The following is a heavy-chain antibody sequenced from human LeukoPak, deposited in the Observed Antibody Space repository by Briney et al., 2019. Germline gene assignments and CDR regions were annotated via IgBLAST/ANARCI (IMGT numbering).Heavy chain of an antibody. V-gene: IGHV3-53*01. D-gene: IGHD6-13*01. J-gene: IGHJ4*02. CDR3: ARDISDSTKWYGGFDY. CDR2: IYSGSGT. Sequence: GGSLTLSCTASGLSVSTSYMWGPSQAPPGGGVGGTVIYSGSGTYYADSVKVRFTLSRDNYKNTLSLYMTNLRAEDTAIYICARDISDSTKWYGGFDYWGQGTLVTVSS. CDR1: GLSVSTSY.